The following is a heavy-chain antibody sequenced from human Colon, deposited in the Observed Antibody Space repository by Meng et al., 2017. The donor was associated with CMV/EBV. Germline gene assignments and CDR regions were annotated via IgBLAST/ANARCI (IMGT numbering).Heavy chain of an antibody. Sequence: QVQLQGSGPGLVKPSETLSLTCTVSGGSISSYCWSWLRQPPGKGLEWIGPIYYSGSPTYNPSLKSRVTISVDTSKNQFSLKLSSVTATDTAVYYCARQSGYFDYWGQGTLVTVSS. CDR2: IYYSGSP. CDR1: GGSISSYC. D-gene: IGHD3-10*01. CDR3: ARQSGYFDY. J-gene: IGHJ4*02. V-gene: IGHV4-59*08.